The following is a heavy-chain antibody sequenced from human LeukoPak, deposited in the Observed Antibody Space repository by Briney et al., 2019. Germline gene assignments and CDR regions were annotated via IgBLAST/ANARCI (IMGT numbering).Heavy chain of an antibody. Sequence: GGSLRLSCAASGFTFNTYTMNWVRQAPGKGLEWVAVISYDGSNKYYADSVKGRFTISRDNSKNTLYLQMNSLRAEDTAVYYCARARVVVAATLGWFDPWGQGTLVAVSS. CDR2: ISYDGSNK. J-gene: IGHJ5*02. V-gene: IGHV3-30-3*01. D-gene: IGHD2-15*01. CDR1: GFTFNTYT. CDR3: ARARVVVAATLGWFDP.